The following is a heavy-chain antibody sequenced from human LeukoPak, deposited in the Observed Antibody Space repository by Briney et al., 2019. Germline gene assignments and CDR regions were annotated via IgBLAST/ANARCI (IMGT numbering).Heavy chain of an antibody. V-gene: IGHV1-69*05. Sequence: SVKVSCKASGGTFSSYAISWVRQAPGQGLEWMGGIIPIFGTANYAQKFQGRVTITTDESTSTAYMELSSLRSEDTAVYYCARGKVIEMATTFDYWGQGTLVTVSS. CDR3: ARGKVIEMATTFDY. CDR2: IIPIFGTA. CDR1: GGTFSSYA. J-gene: IGHJ4*02. D-gene: IGHD5-24*01.